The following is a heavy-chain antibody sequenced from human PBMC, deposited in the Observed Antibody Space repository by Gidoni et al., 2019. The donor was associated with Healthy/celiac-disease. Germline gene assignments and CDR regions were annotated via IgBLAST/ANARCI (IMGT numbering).Heavy chain of an antibody. CDR2: ISWNSGSI. Sequence: DVQLVESGGGLVQPGRSLRLSCAASGFTFDDYSMHWVRQAPGKGLEWVSGISWNSGSIGYADSVKGRFTISRDNAKNSLYLQMNSLRAEDTALYYCAKSQRLGELSFYDAFDIWGQGTMVTVSS. CDR1: GFTFDDYS. CDR3: AKSQRLGELSFYDAFDI. D-gene: IGHD3-16*02. V-gene: IGHV3-9*01. J-gene: IGHJ3*02.